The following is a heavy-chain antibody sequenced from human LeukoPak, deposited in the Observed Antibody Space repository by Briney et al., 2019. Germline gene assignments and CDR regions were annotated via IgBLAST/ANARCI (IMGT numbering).Heavy chain of an antibody. V-gene: IGHV1-8*01. CDR3: ARGASRSFDY. CDR1: GGTFSSYT. CDR2: MNANSGNT. J-gene: IGHJ4*02. Sequence: ASVKVSCKASGGTFSSYTISWVRQATGQGLEWMGWMNANSGNTGYAQKFQGRVTMTRSTSISTAYMELSSLRSDDTAVYYCARGASRSFDYWGQGTLVTVSS.